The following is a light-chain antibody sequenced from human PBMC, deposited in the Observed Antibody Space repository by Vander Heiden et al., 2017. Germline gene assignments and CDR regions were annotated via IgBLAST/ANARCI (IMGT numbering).Light chain of an antibody. CDR2: WAS. CDR1: QSVLYSSNNKNY. CDR3: QQDYSTPLT. J-gene: IGKJ4*01. V-gene: IGKV4-1*01. Sequence: DIVMTQSPEFLAVSLGERATINCKSSQSVLYSSNNKNYLAWYQQKPGQPPKLLIYWASTRESGVPDRFSGSGSGTDFTLTISSLQAEDVAVYYCQQDYSTPLTFGGGTKVEIK.